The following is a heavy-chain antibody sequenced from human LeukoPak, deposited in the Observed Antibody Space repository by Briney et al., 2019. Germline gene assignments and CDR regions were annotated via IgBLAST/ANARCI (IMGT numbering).Heavy chain of an antibody. D-gene: IGHD6-13*01. CDR1: GGSISSSTHC. CDR2: VCYTGST. V-gene: IGHV4-39*01. Sequence: PSETLSLTCTVSGGSISSSTHCWGWIRQPPGKGLEWIGSVCYTGSTYYNPSLRSRVTISADTSKNQFSLKLSSVTAADTAVYYCARPLSGSSSWHGDAFDIWGQGTMVTVSS. J-gene: IGHJ3*02. CDR3: ARPLSGSSSWHGDAFDI.